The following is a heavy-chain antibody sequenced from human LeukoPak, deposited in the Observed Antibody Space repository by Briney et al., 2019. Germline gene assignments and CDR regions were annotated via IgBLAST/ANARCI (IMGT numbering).Heavy chain of an antibody. D-gene: IGHD3-10*01. J-gene: IGHJ6*02. CDR1: GYTFTSYA. CDR2: IIPIFGTA. Sequence: ASVKVSCKASGYTFTSYAMNWVRQAPGQGLEWMGGIIPIFGTANYARKFQGRVTITADESTSTAYMELSSLRSEDTAVYYCARAFTMVRPRKRGDPYYYYGMDVWGQGTTVTVSS. V-gene: IGHV1-69*13. CDR3: ARAFTMVRPRKRGDPYYYYGMDV.